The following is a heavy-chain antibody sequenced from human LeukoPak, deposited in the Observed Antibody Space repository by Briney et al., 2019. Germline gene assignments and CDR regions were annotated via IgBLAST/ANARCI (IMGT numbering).Heavy chain of an antibody. CDR1: GFTFKSYW. V-gene: IGHV3-7*01. D-gene: IGHD3-16*01. CDR3: ARDQGEEFDF. CDR2: IKQDESEK. Sequence: GGSLRLSCAASGFTFKSYWMSWVRQAQGKGLEWVANIKQDESEKYYVDSVKGRFTISRDNANNSLYLQMNSLRAEDTAVYYCARDQGEEFDFWGQGTLVTVSS. J-gene: IGHJ4*02.